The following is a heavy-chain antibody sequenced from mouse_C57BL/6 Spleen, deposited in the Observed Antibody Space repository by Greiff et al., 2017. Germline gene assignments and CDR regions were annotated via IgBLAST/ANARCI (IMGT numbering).Heavy chain of an antibody. J-gene: IGHJ2*01. CDR2: INPSTGGT. V-gene: IGHV1-42*01. D-gene: IGHD1-1*01. CDR1: GYSFTGYY. Sequence: VQLQQSGPELVKPGASVKISCKASGYSFTGYYMNWVKQSPEKSLEWIGEINPSTGGTTYNQKFKAKATLTVDKSSSTAYMQLKSLTSEDSAVXYGARYYYGSSLYYFDYWGQGTTLTVSS. CDR3: ARYYYGSSLYYFDY.